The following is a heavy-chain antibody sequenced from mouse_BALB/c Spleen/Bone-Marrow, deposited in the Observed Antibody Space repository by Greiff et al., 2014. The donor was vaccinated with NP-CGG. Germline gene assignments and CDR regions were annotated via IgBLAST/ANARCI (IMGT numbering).Heavy chain of an antibody. J-gene: IGHJ2*01. D-gene: IGHD4-1*01. CDR1: GFTFSSFG. CDR2: ISSGSSTI. V-gene: IGHV5-17*02. CDR3: TRGGNWDDFDY. Sequence: EVQLVESGGGLVQPGGSRKLSCAASGFTFSSFGMHWVRQAPEKGLEWVAYISSGSSTIFYADTVKGRFTVSRDNPKNTLFLQMTSLRSEDTAMCYCTRGGNWDDFDYWGQGTTLTVSS.